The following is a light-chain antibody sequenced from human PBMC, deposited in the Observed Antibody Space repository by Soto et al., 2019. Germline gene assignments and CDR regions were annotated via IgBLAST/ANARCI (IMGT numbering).Light chain of an antibody. Sequence: EIVLTQSPATLSLSPGERATLSCRTSQSVSSYLAWYQQKPGQAPRLLIYDASNRATGSPARFSGSGSGTDFTLTISSLEPEDFAVYYCQKSSNWPPKELTFGGGTKVEIK. CDR2: DAS. J-gene: IGKJ4*01. CDR3: QKSSNWPPKELT. V-gene: IGKV3-11*01. CDR1: QSVSSY.